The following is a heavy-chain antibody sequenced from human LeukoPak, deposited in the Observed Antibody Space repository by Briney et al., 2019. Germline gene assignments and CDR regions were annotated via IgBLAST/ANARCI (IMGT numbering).Heavy chain of an antibody. CDR3: ARALSHDSVGG. V-gene: IGHV3-21*01. J-gene: IGHJ4*02. CDR1: GFTFGSYS. CDR2: ISSSSSYI. D-gene: IGHD3-22*01. Sequence: GGSLRLSCAASGFTFGSYSMNWVRQAPGKGLEWVSSISSSSSYIYYADSVKGRFTISRDNAKNSLYLQMNSLRAEDTAVYYCARALSHDSVGGWGQGTLVTVSS.